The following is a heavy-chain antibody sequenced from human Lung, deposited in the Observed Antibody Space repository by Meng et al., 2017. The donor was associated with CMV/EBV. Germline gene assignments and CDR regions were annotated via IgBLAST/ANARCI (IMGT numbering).Heavy chain of an antibody. CDR3: AKKGGSGYVSY. CDR2: ISYDGSNQ. CDR1: GFSFTTHA. D-gene: IGHD5-12*01. J-gene: IGHJ4*02. Sequence: GESXKISCAASGFSFTTHAMHWVRQAPGKGLEWVSIISYDGSNQYYADSVKGRFTISRDNSKNTLYLQMNSLRAEDTAVYYCAKKGGSGYVSYWGQGNLVTVSS. V-gene: IGHV3-30*04.